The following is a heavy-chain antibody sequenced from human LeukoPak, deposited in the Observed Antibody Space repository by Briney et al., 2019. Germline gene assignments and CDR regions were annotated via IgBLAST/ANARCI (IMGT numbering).Heavy chain of an antibody. D-gene: IGHD6-19*01. CDR1: GFTFSSYG. CDR2: ISYDGSNK. CDR3: AKDLIAVDGRVWYFDL. V-gene: IGHV3-30*18. J-gene: IGHJ2*01. Sequence: PGGSLRLSCAASGFTFSSYGMHWVRQAPGKGLEWVAVISYDGSNKYYADSVKGRFTISRDNSKNTLYLQMNSLRAEDTAVYYCAKDLIAVDGRVWYFDLWGRGTLVTVSS.